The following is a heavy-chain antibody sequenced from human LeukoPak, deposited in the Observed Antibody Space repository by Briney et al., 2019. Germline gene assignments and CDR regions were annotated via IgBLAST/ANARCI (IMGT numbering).Heavy chain of an antibody. CDR1: GFTFSS. V-gene: IGHV3-21*06. Sequence: GGSLRLSCAASGFTFSSMNWVRQAPGKGLEWVSFISSSSDYIYYADSVKGRFTISRDNAKNSLYLQMNSLRAEDTAVYYCARDEIQSGAFDIWGRGTMVTVSS. D-gene: IGHD3-10*01. J-gene: IGHJ3*02. CDR2: ISSSSDYI. CDR3: ARDEIQSGAFDI.